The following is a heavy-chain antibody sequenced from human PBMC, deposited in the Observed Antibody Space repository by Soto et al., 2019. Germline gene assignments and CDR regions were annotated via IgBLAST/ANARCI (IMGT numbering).Heavy chain of an antibody. Sequence: PSETLSLTCTVSGGSISSGGYYWGWIRQHPGKGLEWIGYIYYSGSTYYNPSLKSRVTISVDTSKNQFSLKLSSVTAADTAVYYCARELSGDSGMDVWGQGTTVTVSS. CDR3: ARELSGDSGMDV. V-gene: IGHV4-31*03. CDR1: GGSISSGGYY. CDR2: IYYSGST. D-gene: IGHD5-12*01. J-gene: IGHJ6*02.